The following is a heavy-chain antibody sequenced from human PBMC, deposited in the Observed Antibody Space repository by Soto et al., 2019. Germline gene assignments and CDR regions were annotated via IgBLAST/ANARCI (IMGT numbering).Heavy chain of an antibody. V-gene: IGHV1-18*01. Sequence: ASVKVSCKASGYTFTSFGVNWVRQAPGQGLEWMGWINAYNGNTNYAQKFQDRLTMTTDTSTTTAYMELSNLRSDDTALYYCAYVGGTTTGDYYFDLWGQGTPVTVSS. CDR1: GYTFTSFG. D-gene: IGHD1-26*01. CDR3: AYVGGTTTGDYYFDL. J-gene: IGHJ4*02. CDR2: INAYNGNT.